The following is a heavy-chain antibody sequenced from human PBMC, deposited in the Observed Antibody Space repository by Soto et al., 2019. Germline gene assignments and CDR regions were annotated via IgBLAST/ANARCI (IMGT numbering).Heavy chain of an antibody. CDR2: IIPIFGTA. D-gene: IGHD6-6*01. CDR1: GGTFSSYA. V-gene: IGHV1-69*13. J-gene: IGHJ6*02. Sequence: SVKVSCKASGGTFSSYAISWVRQAPGQGLEWRGGIIPIFGTANYAQKFQGRVTITADESTSTAYMELSSLRSEDTAVYYCARDRQLVATYYYYYGMGVWGQGTTVTVSS. CDR3: ARDRQLVATYYYYYGMGV.